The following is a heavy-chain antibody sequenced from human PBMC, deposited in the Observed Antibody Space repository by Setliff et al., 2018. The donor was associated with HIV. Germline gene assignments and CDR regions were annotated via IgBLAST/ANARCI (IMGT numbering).Heavy chain of an antibody. D-gene: IGHD3-16*01. CDR1: EVISTTYI. CDR3: VRGPQFTPH. V-gene: IGHV3-21*01. J-gene: IGHJ4*02. CDR2: ISGSGHFV. Sequence: GGSLRLSCAASEVISTTYIGNWVRQAPGKGLEWLSSISGSGHFVKYAMSVRGRFTLSRDNSKKSLFLQMNSLRAEDTAVYYCVRGPQFTPHWGQGTLVTVSS.